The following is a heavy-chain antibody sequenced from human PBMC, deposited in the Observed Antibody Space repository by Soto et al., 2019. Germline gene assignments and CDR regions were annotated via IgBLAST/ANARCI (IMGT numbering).Heavy chain of an antibody. V-gene: IGHV3-30-3*01. D-gene: IGHD6-13*01. CDR3: ARDFGYSREPDLLFDY. CDR2: ISYDESKK. Sequence: PGGSLRLSCAASGFTFSSYAMHWVRQAPGKGLEWVALISYDESKKYYADSVKGRFTISRDNSKNTLYLQMNSLRVEDTAVYYCARDFGYSREPDLLFDYWGQGTLVTVSS. CDR1: GFTFSSYA. J-gene: IGHJ4*02.